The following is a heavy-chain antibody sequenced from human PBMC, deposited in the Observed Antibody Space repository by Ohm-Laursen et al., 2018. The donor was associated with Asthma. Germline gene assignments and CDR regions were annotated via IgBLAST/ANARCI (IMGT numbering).Heavy chain of an antibody. Sequence: LRLSCAASGFTFSSYGMHWVRQAPGKGLEWVAVISSDGSNQYYGDSVKGRFTISRDNSKKMVYLQMNSLRAEDTAVYHCAKPVVPGDYYGMDVWGQGTTVTVSS. V-gene: IGHV3-30*18. J-gene: IGHJ6*02. CDR3: AKPVVPGDYYGMDV. CDR1: GFTFSSYG. D-gene: IGHD2-2*01. CDR2: ISSDGSNQ.